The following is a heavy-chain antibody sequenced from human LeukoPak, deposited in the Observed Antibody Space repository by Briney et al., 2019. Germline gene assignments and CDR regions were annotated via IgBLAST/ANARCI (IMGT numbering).Heavy chain of an antibody. V-gene: IGHV1-46*01. J-gene: IGHJ4*02. Sequence: ASVKVSCKASGYTFTSYDINWVRQATGQGLEWMGIINPSGGSTSYAQKFQGRVTMTRDTSTSTVYMELSSLRSEDTAVYYCARARAVAGTPTFDYWGQGTLVTVSS. CDR3: ARARAVAGTPTFDY. CDR2: INPSGGST. CDR1: GYTFTSYD. D-gene: IGHD6-19*01.